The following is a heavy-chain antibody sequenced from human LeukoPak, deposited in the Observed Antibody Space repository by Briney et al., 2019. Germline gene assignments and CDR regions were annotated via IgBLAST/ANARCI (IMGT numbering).Heavy chain of an antibody. CDR3: ARDTPPGESSIAARPTDY. D-gene: IGHD6-6*01. J-gene: IGHJ4*02. Sequence: PGRSLRLSCAASGFTFSSYSMNWVRQAPGKGLEWVSSISSSSSYIYYADSVKGRFTISRDNAKNSLYLQMNSLRAEDTAVYYCARDTPPGESSIAARPTDYWGQGTLVTVSS. V-gene: IGHV3-21*01. CDR2: ISSSSSYI. CDR1: GFTFSSYS.